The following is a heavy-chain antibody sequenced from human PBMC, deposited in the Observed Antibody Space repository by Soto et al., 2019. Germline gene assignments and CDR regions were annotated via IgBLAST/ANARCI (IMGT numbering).Heavy chain of an antibody. V-gene: IGHV3-23*01. J-gene: IGHJ4*02. Sequence: EVQLLESGGGLVQPGGSLRLSCAASGFTFSSYAMSWVRQAPGKGLEWVSAISGSGGSTYYADSVKGRFTISRDNSKNTLYLQMNSLRAEDTAVYYCAKDRPPGIMITFGGVHNFDYWGQGTLVTVSS. D-gene: IGHD3-16*01. CDR3: AKDRPPGIMITFGGVHNFDY. CDR2: ISGSGGST. CDR1: GFTFSSYA.